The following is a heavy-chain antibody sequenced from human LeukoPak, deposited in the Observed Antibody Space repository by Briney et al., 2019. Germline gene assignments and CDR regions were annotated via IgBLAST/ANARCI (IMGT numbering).Heavy chain of an antibody. CDR1: GGSFSGYY. J-gene: IGHJ6*03. V-gene: IGHV4-34*01. Sequence: SETLSLTCAVSGGSFSGYYWSWIRQPPGKGLEWIGEINHSGSTNYNPFLKSRVTISVDTSKNQFSLKLSSVTAADTAVYYCARRRYYDSSGYYFYYYYYMDVWGKGTTVTVSS. D-gene: IGHD3-22*01. CDR2: INHSGST. CDR3: ARRRYYDSSGYYFYYYYYMDV.